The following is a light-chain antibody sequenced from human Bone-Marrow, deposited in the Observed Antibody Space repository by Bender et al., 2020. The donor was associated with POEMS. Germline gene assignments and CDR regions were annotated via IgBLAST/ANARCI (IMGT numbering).Light chain of an antibody. CDR3: AVWDDSLNGWV. J-gene: IGLJ3*02. Sequence: QSVLTQPPAASGAPGQRVTISCTGHGSNIGGGYDVHWYQQLPGSPPKLLIYGDTNRPSGVPDRFSGSRSGTSASLAISGLQSEDEADYYCAVWDDSLNGWVFGGGTKLTVL. CDR2: GDT. V-gene: IGLV1-40*01. CDR1: GSNIGGGYD.